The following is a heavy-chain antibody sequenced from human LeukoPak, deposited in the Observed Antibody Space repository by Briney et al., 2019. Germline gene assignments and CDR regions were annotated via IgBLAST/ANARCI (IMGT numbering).Heavy chain of an antibody. D-gene: IGHD6-19*01. V-gene: IGHV3-23*01. J-gene: IGHJ4*02. Sequence: GGSLRLSCAASGFTFSSYAMSWVRQAPGKGLEWVSAISGSGGSTYYADSAKGRFTISRDNSKNTLYLQMNSLRAEDTAVYYCAKDRYPGIAVAVGDYWGQGTLVTVSS. CDR2: ISGSGGST. CDR3: AKDRYPGIAVAVGDY. CDR1: GFTFSSYA.